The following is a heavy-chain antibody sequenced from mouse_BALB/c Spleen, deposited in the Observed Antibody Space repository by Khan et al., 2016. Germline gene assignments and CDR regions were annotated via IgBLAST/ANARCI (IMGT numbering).Heavy chain of an antibody. CDR3: ARSGTARAKDDY. D-gene: IGHD3-1*01. V-gene: IGHV1-77*01. Sequence: QVQLQQSGPELVKPGASVKMSCKASGYTFTDYVISWVKQRPGQGLEWIGEIYPGSGSTYYNEKFKGKATLTADKSSNTAYMQLSSLTSEDSAVYFCARSGTARAKDDYWGQGTTLTVSS. CDR2: IYPGSGST. CDR1: GYTFTDYV. J-gene: IGHJ2*01.